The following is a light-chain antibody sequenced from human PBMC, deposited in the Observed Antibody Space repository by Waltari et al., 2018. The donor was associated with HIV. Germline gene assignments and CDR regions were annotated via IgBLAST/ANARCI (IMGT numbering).Light chain of an antibody. J-gene: IGLJ2*01. CDR1: SSNIGSNI. CDR2: STY. Sequence: QSVLTQPPSASGTPGQRVTISCSGSSSNIGSNIVNWFQQLPGTAPKLLIYSTYQRPAGVPDRFSGSKSGTSASLAISGLQSEDEADYYCAAWDDSLNGPVFGGGTKLTVL. V-gene: IGLV1-44*01. CDR3: AAWDDSLNGPV.